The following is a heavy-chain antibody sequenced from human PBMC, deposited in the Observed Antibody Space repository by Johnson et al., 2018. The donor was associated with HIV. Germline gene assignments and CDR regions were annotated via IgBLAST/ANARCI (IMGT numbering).Heavy chain of an antibody. Sequence: VQLVESGGGLVQPGGSLRLSCAASGFAFKTYWMVWVRQAPGKGLVWVARIYNDGSRTTYADSVKGRFTISRDNAKNTVDLQMDSLRVEDTAVYYCAKVDCVGDRCAGYDPFNLWGQGTLVTVSS. CDR2: IYNDGSRT. CDR3: AKVDCVGDRCAGYDPFNL. J-gene: IGHJ3*01. D-gene: IGHD2-21*01. V-gene: IGHV3-74*03. CDR1: GFAFKTYW.